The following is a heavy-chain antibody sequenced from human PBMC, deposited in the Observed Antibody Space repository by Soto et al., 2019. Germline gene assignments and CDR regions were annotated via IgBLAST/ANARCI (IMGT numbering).Heavy chain of an antibody. CDR2: IKSKLDGGTT. Sequence: PGGSLRLSCAASGFTFTNAWINWVRQAPGKGREWVGRIKSKLDGGTTDFAASVKGRFAISRDDSTHMVYLQMTSLKTEDTAIYYCTTDSYMTTLVVRFDYWGHGTLVTVSS. CDR1: GFTFTNAW. J-gene: IGHJ4*01. D-gene: IGHD2-2*01. V-gene: IGHV3-15*07. CDR3: TTDSYMTTLVVRFDY.